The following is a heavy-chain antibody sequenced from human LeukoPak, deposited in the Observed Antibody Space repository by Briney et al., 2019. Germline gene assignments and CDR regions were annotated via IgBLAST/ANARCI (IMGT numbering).Heavy chain of an antibody. CDR3: ARHRSPDLAVAGFPRY. CDR1: GYSFTSYW. D-gene: IGHD6-19*01. CDR2: IYPGDSDT. V-gene: IGHV5-51*01. Sequence: ESLKISCKGSGYSFTSYWIGWVRQMLGKGLEWMGIIYPGDSDTRYSPSFQGQVTISADKSISTAYLQWSSLKASDTAMYYCARHRSPDLAVAGFPRYWGQGTLVTVSS. J-gene: IGHJ4*02.